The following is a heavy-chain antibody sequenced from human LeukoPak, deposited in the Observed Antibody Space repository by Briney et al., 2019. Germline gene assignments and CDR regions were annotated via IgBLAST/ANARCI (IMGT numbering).Heavy chain of an antibody. D-gene: IGHD2-21*02. Sequence: ASVKVSCTASGGTFSSYAISWVRQAPGQGLEWMGRIIPILGIANYAQKFQGRVTITADKSTSTAYMELSSLRSEDTAVYYCARDSGSGDIDAFDIWGQGTMVTVSS. CDR1: GGTFSSYA. CDR3: ARDSGSGDIDAFDI. V-gene: IGHV1-69*04. CDR2: IIPILGIA. J-gene: IGHJ3*02.